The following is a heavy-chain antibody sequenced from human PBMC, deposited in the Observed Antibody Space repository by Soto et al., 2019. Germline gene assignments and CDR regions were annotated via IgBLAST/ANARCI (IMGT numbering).Heavy chain of an antibody. CDR2: MNPNSGNT. Sequence: QVQLVQSGAEVKKPGASVKVSCKASGYTFTSYDINWVRQATGQGLEWMGWMNPNSGNTGYAQKXXGRVTMXXXXSXSTAYMELSSLXSEDTAVYYCAREKSYGMDVWGQGTTVTVSS. CDR3: AREKSYGMDV. J-gene: IGHJ6*02. V-gene: IGHV1-8*01. CDR1: GYTFTSYD.